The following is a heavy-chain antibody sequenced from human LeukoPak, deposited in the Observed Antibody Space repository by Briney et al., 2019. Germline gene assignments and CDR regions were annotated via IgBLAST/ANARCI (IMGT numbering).Heavy chain of an antibody. J-gene: IGHJ3*02. D-gene: IGHD2-2*01. CDR3: ARDVVELGAFDI. CDR2: IYTSGST. CDR1: GGSISSYY. Sequence: SETLSHTCTVSGGSISSYYWSWLRQPAGKGMEWIGRIYTSGSTNYNPSLKSRVTISVDTSKNQFSLKLSSVTAADTAVYYCARDVVELGAFDIWGQGTMVTVSS. V-gene: IGHV4-4*07.